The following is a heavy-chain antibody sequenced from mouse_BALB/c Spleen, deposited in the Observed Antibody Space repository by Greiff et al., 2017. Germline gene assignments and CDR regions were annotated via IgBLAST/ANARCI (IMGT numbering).Heavy chain of an antibody. D-gene: IGHD2-4*01. Sequence: QVQLQQSGAELMKPGASVKISCKATGYTFSSYWIEWVKQRPGHGLEWIGEILPGSGSTNYNEKFKGKATFTADTSSNTAYMQLSSLTSEDSAVYYCARGGSTMITTKDYWGQGTTLTVSS. CDR3: ARGGSTMITTKDY. V-gene: IGHV1-9*01. J-gene: IGHJ2*01. CDR1: GYTFSSYW. CDR2: ILPGSGST.